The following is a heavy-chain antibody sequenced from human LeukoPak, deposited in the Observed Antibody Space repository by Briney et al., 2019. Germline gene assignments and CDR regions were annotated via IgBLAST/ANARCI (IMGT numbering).Heavy chain of an antibody. D-gene: IGHD2-2*03. CDR1: GFTFTTYG. CDR3: AKDSHWILFDD. V-gene: IGHV3-23*01. J-gene: IGHJ4*02. CDR2: IGGSGNRT. Sequence: GGSLRLSCSASGFTFTTYGMNSVRQAPGKGLEWVSGIGGSGNRTYYADSVKGRFTISRDNSKNTLYLQMNSLRDEDTAVYYCAKDSHWILFDDWGQGTLVTVSS.